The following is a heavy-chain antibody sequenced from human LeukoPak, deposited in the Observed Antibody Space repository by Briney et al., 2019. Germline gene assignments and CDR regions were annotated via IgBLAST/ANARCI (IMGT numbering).Heavy chain of an antibody. CDR3: ARHLSSISSCPNY. Sequence: ASVKISCKGSGYSFASYWIAWVRQMPGKGLEWMGGIYTGNSDITYSPSFQGQVAISADKSVSTAYLHWSSLKASDTAIYYCARHLSSISSCPNYWGQGTLVTVSS. CDR2: IYTGNSDI. V-gene: IGHV5-51*01. CDR1: GYSFASYW. J-gene: IGHJ4*02. D-gene: IGHD2-2*01.